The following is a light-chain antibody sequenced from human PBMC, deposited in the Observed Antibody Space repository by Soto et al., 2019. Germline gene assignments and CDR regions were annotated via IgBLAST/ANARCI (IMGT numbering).Light chain of an antibody. CDR3: QQYDNYPIS. CDR1: QSVSSR. V-gene: IGKV1-5*03. Sequence: DIPMTQSPSTLSASVGDRVTITCRASQSVSSRLAWYQQKPGEAPNLLIYKASNLETGVPSRFSGSGFGTEFTLTINSLQPDDFATYYCQQYDNYPISFGQGTRLEIK. CDR2: KAS. J-gene: IGKJ5*01.